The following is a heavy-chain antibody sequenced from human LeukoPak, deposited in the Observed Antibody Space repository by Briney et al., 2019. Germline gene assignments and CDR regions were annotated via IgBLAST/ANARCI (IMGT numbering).Heavy chain of an antibody. CDR1: GFTFSTSA. CDR2: INNVRSHI. V-gene: IGHV3-21*01. CDR3: ARDVEPKQWLVRGTGNWFDP. D-gene: IGHD6-19*01. J-gene: IGHJ5*02. Sequence: GGSLRLSCAASGFTFSTSAMNWVRQAPGKGLEWVSSINNVRSHIYYADSVKGRFTISRDNSKNTLYLQMNSLRAEDTAVYYCARDVEPKQWLVRGTGNWFDPWGQGTLVTVSS.